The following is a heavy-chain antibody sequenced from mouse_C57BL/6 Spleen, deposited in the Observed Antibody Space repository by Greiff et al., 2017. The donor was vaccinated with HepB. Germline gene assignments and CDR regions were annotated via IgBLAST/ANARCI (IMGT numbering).Heavy chain of an antibody. CDR2: IDPSDSYT. Sequence: QVQLQQPGAELVKPGASVKLSCKASGYTFTSYWMQWVKQRPGQGLEWIGEIDPSDSYTNYNQKFKGKATLTVDTSSSTAYMQLSSLTSDDSAVYYCARSATVGATGYFDVWGTGTTVTVSS. CDR3: ARSATVGATGYFDV. CDR1: GYTFTSYW. D-gene: IGHD1-1*01. V-gene: IGHV1-50*01. J-gene: IGHJ1*03.